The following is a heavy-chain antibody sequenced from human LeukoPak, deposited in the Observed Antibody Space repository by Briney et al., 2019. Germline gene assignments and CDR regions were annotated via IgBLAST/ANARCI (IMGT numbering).Heavy chain of an antibody. CDR2: ISYTGST. J-gene: IGHJ5*02. V-gene: IGHV4-59*01. CDR3: ARDANRGVTNFDP. D-gene: IGHD3-10*01. CDR1: GGSISTYS. Sequence: PSESLSLTCAVSGGSISTYSRSWVRQTPGKGLEWVGYISYTGSTNYNPALKSRSTISVDTSKNQLSLQLTSLTAADPAVYYCARDANRGVTNFDPWGQGTLVTVSS.